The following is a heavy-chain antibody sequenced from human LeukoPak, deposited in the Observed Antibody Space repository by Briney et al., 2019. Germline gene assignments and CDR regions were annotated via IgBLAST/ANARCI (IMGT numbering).Heavy chain of an antibody. CDR2: IKQDGSEK. CDR1: GFTFSSYW. Sequence: PGGSLRLSCAASGFTFSSYWMSWVRQAPGKGLEWVANIKQDGSEKYYVDSVKGRFTISRDNAKNSLYLQMNSLRAEDTAVYYCARLASIVGATEFDYWGQGTLVTVSS. J-gene: IGHJ4*02. V-gene: IGHV3-7*01. D-gene: IGHD1-26*01. CDR3: ARLASIVGATEFDY.